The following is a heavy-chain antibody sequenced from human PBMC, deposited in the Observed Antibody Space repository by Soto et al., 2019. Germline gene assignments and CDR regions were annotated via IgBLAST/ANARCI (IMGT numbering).Heavy chain of an antibody. CDR1: GGSISSGDYY. CDR2: IYYSGST. Sequence: SETLSLTCTVSGGSISSGDYYWSWIRQPPGKGLEWFGYIYYSGSTYYNPSLKSRVTISVDTSKNQFSLKLSSVTAADTAVYYCARDRRESLWYYYDSSGYYQPYWGQGTLVTVSS. CDR3: ARDRRESLWYYYDSSGYYQPY. J-gene: IGHJ4*02. V-gene: IGHV4-30-4*01. D-gene: IGHD3-22*01.